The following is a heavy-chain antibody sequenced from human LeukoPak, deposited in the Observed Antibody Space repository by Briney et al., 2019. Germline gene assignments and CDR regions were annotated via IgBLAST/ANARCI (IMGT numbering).Heavy chain of an antibody. CDR3: ARAPSSVRFLEWLSPSFDY. J-gene: IGHJ4*02. CDR1: GYTFTGYY. CDR2: INPNSGGT. Sequence: ASVNVSCKASGYTFTGYYMHWVRQAPGQGLEGMGWINPNSGGTNYAQKFQGRVTMTRDTSISTAYMELSRLRSDDTAVYYCARAPSSVRFLEWLSPSFDYWGQGTLVTVSS. D-gene: IGHD3-3*01. V-gene: IGHV1-2*02.